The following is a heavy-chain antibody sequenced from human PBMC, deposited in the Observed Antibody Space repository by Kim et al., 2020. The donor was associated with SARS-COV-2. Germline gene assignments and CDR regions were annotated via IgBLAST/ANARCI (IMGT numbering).Heavy chain of an antibody. V-gene: IGHV1-3*01. CDR1: GYTFTKYA. D-gene: IGHD3-10*01. CDR3: ARASLFFGADYYGMDV. J-gene: IGHJ6*02. Sequence: ASVKVSCKPSGYTFTKYAIHWLRQAPGQGLEWMGWLNPDNGNSKNSQKLQGRVTITRDTSASTAYMELSSLRSEDTAVYYCARASLFFGADYYGMDVWGQGTTVTVSS. CDR2: LNPDNGNS.